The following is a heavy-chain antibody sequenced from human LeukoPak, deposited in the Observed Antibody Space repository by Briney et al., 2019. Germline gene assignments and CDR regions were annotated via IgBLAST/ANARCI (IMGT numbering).Heavy chain of an antibody. CDR2: INPNSGGT. CDR3: AREGRVDYDFWSGLYYPYWYFDL. J-gene: IGHJ2*01. CDR1: GYTFTGYY. Sequence: ASVKVSCKASGYTFTGYYMHWVRQAPGQGLEWMGWINPNSGGTNYAQKFQGRVTMIRDTSISTAYMELSRLRSDDTAVYYCAREGRVDYDFWSGLYYPYWYFDLWGRGTLVTVSS. D-gene: IGHD3-3*01. V-gene: IGHV1-2*02.